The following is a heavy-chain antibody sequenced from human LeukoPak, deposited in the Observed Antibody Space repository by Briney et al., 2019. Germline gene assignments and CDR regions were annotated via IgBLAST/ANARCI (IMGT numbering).Heavy chain of an antibody. D-gene: IGHD2-2*02. CDR3: AREYCTSTSCYRNDITGTTDFDN. V-gene: IGHV3-30*04. CDR1: GFTFSSYA. CDR2: ISNDGNNK. J-gene: IGHJ4*02. Sequence: GGSLRLSCAASGFTFSSYAMHWVRQAPGKGLEWVAVISNDGNNKYYADSVKGRFTISRDSSKNTLYLQMNSLRTEDTAVYYCAREYCTSTSCYRNDITGTTDFDNWGQETLVTVSS.